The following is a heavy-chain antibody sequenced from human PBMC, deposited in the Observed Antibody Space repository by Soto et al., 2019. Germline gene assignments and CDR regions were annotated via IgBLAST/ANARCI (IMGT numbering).Heavy chain of an antibody. Sequence: EVQLVESGGGLIQPGGSLRLSCAASGFTFSSYWMHWVRQPPGKGLVWVSHINPDGSNTNYADSVKGRFTISRDNAKNTLYLQMNSLRADDTAVYYGARDPNYPFNWFDPWGQGTLVSVSS. D-gene: IGHD4-4*01. V-gene: IGHV3-74*01. CDR1: GFTFSSYW. CDR2: INPDGSNT. CDR3: ARDPNYPFNWFDP. J-gene: IGHJ5*02.